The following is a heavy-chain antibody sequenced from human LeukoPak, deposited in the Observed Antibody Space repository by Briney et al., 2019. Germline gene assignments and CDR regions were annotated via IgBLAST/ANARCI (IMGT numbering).Heavy chain of an antibody. D-gene: IGHD3-10*01. CDR3: AKLGLSGS. J-gene: IGHJ5*02. Sequence: GGSLRLSCAASGFTFSSYGMHWVRQAPGKGLEWVAVISYDGSNKYYADSVKGRFTISRDNSKNTLYLQMNGLRAEDTAVYYCAKLGLSGSWGQGTLVTVSS. CDR2: ISYDGSNK. CDR1: GFTFSSYG. V-gene: IGHV3-30*18.